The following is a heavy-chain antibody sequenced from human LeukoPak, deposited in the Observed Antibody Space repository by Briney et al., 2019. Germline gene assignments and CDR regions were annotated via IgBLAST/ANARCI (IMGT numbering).Heavy chain of an antibody. D-gene: IGHD3-22*01. J-gene: IGHJ4*02. Sequence: SETLSLTCAVSGGSISSSNWWSWVRQPPGKGLEWIGEIYHSGSTNYNPSLKSRVTISVDTSKNQFSLKLSSVTAADTAVYYCARVPDYYDSSGFDWGQGTLVTVSS. CDR1: GGSISSSNW. V-gene: IGHV4-4*02. CDR3: ARVPDYYDSSGFD. CDR2: IYHSGST.